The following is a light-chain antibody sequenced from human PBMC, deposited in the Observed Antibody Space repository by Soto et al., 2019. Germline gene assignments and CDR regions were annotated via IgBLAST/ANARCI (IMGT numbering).Light chain of an antibody. Sequence: QSALTQPASVSGSPGQSITISCTGTSSDVGAYNYVSWYQQHPGKAPKVMIYEVSNRPSGVSNRFSGSKSGNTATLTISGLQAEDEGDYYCSAYASSSIRMFGGGTQLTVL. CDR1: SSDVGAYNY. V-gene: IGLV2-14*01. CDR3: SAYASSSIRM. CDR2: EVS. J-gene: IGLJ3*02.